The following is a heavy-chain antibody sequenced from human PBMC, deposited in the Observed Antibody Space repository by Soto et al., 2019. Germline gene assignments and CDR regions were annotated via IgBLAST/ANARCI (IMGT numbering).Heavy chain of an antibody. D-gene: IGHD6-19*01. CDR3: ARDWNSFGSGWYFDY. CDR1: GFTFSEYS. V-gene: IGHV3-30*03. J-gene: IGHJ4*02. Sequence: QVQLVESGGGVVQPGRSLRLSCAASGFTFSEYSMHWVRQTPSKGLEWVAIFSYDGGKQYYADSVKGRFTISRDNSKNTLYLQMNSLTTEDTAVYYCARDWNSFGSGWYFDYWGQGTLVAVSS. CDR2: FSYDGGKQ.